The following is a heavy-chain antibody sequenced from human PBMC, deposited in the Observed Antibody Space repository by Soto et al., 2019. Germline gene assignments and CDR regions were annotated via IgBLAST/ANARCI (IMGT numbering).Heavy chain of an antibody. D-gene: IGHD3-10*01. CDR2: ISYDGSNK. V-gene: IGHV3-30-3*01. J-gene: IGHJ4*02. Sequence: GGSLRLSCAASGFAFSSYAMHWVRQAPGKGLEWVAVISYDGSNKYYADSVKGRFTISRDNSKNTLYLQMNSLRAEDTAVYYCQRPGIEARYYYLEGSYYNAPDIDYWRQGNLVTVSS. CDR3: QRPGIEARYYYLEGSYYNAPDIDY. CDR1: GFAFSSYA.